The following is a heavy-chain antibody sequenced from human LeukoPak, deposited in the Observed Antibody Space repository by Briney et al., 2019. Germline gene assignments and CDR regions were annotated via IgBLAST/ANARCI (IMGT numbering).Heavy chain of an antibody. Sequence: PGGSLRLSCAASGFSFSSYNMNWVRQTPGKGLEWVSSITSSSTYTFYADSVKGRFTISRDNARNSLYLQMNSLRAEDTAVYYCARDWRDSSGKFPNDAFDIWGQGTMVTVSS. CDR3: ARDWRDSSGKFPNDAFDI. V-gene: IGHV3-21*01. CDR2: ITSSSTYT. D-gene: IGHD3-22*01. CDR1: GFSFSSYN. J-gene: IGHJ3*02.